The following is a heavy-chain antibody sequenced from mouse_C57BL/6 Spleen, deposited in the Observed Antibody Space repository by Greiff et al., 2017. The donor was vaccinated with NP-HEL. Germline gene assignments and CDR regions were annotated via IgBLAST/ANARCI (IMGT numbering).Heavy chain of an antibody. J-gene: IGHJ3*01. CDR1: GFNFKDDY. V-gene: IGHV14-4*01. CDR3: TTGSWFAY. D-gene: IGHD2-2*01. Sequence: VQLQQSGAELVRPGASVKLSCTASGFNFKDDYMHWVKQRPEQGLEWIGWIDPENGNTDYDSKFQGKATITADTSSNIAYLQLSSLTSEDTAVYYCTTGSWFAYWGQGTLVTVSA. CDR2: IDPENGNT.